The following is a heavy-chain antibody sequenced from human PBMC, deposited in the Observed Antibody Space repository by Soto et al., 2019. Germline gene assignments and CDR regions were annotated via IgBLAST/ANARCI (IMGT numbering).Heavy chain of an antibody. CDR1: GKTITDYY. Sequence: QVQLMQSGAEVKKPGASVKVSCKASGKTITDYYIHWVRQAPGQGLEWMGTINPSGGHTTYAQKFLGRVTMTRDTSTSTLYMELTSLRSEDTAVYYCARGGHVVVVTAAFYYLGQGTLVTVSS. J-gene: IGHJ4*02. V-gene: IGHV1-46*01. CDR3: ARGGHVVVVTAAFYY. D-gene: IGHD2-21*02. CDR2: INPSGGHT.